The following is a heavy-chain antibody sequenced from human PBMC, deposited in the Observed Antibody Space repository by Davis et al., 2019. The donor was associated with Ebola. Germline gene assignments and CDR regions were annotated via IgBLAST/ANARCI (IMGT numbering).Heavy chain of an antibody. CDR2: FDPKYGEP. D-gene: IGHD3-16*01. CDR3: SVGGQDGGFDY. J-gene: IGHJ4*02. CDR1: GYTFTSYY. Sequence: AASVKVSCKASGYTFTSYYMHWVRQAPGKGLEWMGCFDPKYGEPIYAEKFQGRLTLTEDTSTDTAYMELSSLRSEDTAVYYCSVGGQDGGFDYWGQGTLVPVSS. V-gene: IGHV1-24*01.